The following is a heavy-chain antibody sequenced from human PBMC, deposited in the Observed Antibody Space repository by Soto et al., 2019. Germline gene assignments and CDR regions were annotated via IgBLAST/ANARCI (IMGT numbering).Heavy chain of an antibody. CDR1: GGSTSSDNY. D-gene: IGHD3-16*01. CDR3: AREGGESSDGLYYFDS. J-gene: IGHJ4*02. V-gene: IGHV4-30-4*01. Sequence: SETLSLTCTVSGGSTSSDNYWSWIRQPPGKGLEWIGHIYYSGNTDYNPSLKSRLAISIDTSKNRFSLKLSSVTAADTAVYFCAREGGESSDGLYYFDSWGQGSLVTVSS. CDR2: IYYSGNT.